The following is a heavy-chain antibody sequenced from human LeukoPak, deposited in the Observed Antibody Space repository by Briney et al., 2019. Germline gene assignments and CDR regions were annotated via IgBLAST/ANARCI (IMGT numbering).Heavy chain of an antibody. Sequence: GGSLRLSCAASGFTFSDYYMSWIRQAPGKGLEWVSYISSSGSTIYYADSVKGRFTISRDNAKNSLYLQMNSLRSEDTAVYYCARDPSVGATYFDYWGQGTLVTVSS. CDR1: GFTFSDYY. J-gene: IGHJ4*02. D-gene: IGHD1-26*01. V-gene: IGHV3-11*01. CDR3: ARDPSVGATYFDY. CDR2: ISSSGSTI.